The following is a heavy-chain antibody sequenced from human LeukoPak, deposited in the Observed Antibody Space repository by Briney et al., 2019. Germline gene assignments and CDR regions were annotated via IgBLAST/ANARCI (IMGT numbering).Heavy chain of an antibody. CDR1: GFTFSSYT. CDR2: ISSSSSAI. J-gene: IGHJ4*02. D-gene: IGHD3-9*01. CDR3: ARGALRYSDY. Sequence: GGSLRLSCAASGFTFSSYTMNWVRQAPGKGLEWVSSISSSSSAIYYAASVKGRFTISRDNAKNSLYLQMNSLSDEDTAVYYCARGALRYSDYWGQGTLVTVSS. V-gene: IGHV3-48*02.